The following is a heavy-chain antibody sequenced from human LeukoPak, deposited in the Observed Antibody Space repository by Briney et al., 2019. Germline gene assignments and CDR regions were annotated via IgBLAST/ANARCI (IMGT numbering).Heavy chain of an antibody. Sequence: GESLRLSCAASEFTFSNYAMNWVREAPGKGLEWVSGISGGGGSTYYADSVKGRYTISRDNSKNTLYLQFDSLRAEDTALYYCAKGSGINHYHWIDPWGQGTLVTVSS. D-gene: IGHD1-14*01. V-gene: IGHV3-23*01. J-gene: IGHJ5*02. CDR2: ISGGGGST. CDR3: AKGSGINHYHWIDP. CDR1: EFTFSNYA.